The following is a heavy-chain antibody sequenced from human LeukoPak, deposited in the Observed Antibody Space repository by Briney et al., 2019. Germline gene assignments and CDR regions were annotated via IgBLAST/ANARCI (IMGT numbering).Heavy chain of an antibody. V-gene: IGHV1-2*02. CDR1: GYTFTGYY. CDR3: ARDFFPVVVVAATPLPDY. J-gene: IGHJ4*02. CDR2: INPNSGGT. Sequence: ASVKVSCKASGYTFTGYYMHWVRQAPGQGLEWMGWINPNSGGTNYAQKFQGRVTMTRDTSISTAYMELSRLRSDDTAVYYCARDFFPVVVVAATPLPDYWGQGTLVTVSS. D-gene: IGHD2-15*01.